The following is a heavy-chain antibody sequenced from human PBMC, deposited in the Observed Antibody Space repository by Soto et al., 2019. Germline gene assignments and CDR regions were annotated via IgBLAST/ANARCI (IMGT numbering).Heavy chain of an antibody. V-gene: IGHV3-74*01. CDR1: GFTFSSFW. Sequence: GGSLRLSCAASGFTFSSFWMHWVRQAPGKGLEWVSRASPDGTSTNYADSVKGRFTISRDNAKNTLFMQMNSLRAEDTAVYYCTRHGSGDYFLFDPWGQGTLVTVSS. CDR2: ASPDGTST. D-gene: IGHD4-17*01. CDR3: TRHGSGDYFLFDP. J-gene: IGHJ5*02.